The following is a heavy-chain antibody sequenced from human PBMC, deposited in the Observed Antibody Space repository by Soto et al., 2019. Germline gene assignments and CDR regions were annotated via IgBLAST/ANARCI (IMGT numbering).Heavy chain of an antibody. CDR3: ARHVRAFGGVSPFDY. Sequence: QVQLQESGPGLVKPSETLSLTCTVSGGSISSYYWSWIRQPPGKGLEWIGYIYYSGSTNYNPSLKSRVTISVDTSKNQFSLKRSSVTAADTAVYYCARHVRAFGGVSPFDYWGQGTLVTVSS. D-gene: IGHD3-16*01. CDR1: GGSISSYY. J-gene: IGHJ4*02. CDR2: IYYSGST. V-gene: IGHV4-59*08.